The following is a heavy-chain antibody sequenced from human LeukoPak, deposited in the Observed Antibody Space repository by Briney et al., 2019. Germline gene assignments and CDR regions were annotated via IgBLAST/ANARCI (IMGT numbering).Heavy chain of an antibody. CDR2: INHSGST. J-gene: IGHJ5*02. CDR3: ARQGGFAPNWFDP. Sequence: PSETLSPTCAVYGGSFSGYYWSWIRQPPGKGLEWIGEINHSGSTNYNPSLKSRVTISVDTSKNQFSLKLSSVTAAGTAVYYCARQGGFAPNWFDPWGQGTLVTVSS. D-gene: IGHD5-12*01. CDR1: GGSFSGYY. V-gene: IGHV4-34*01.